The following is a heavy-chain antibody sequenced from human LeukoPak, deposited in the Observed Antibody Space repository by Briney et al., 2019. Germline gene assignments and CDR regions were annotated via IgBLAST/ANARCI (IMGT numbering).Heavy chain of an antibody. CDR2: INHSGST. Sequence: SETLSLTCAVYGGSFSGYYWSWIRQPPGKGLEWIGEINHSGSTNYNPSLKSRVTISVDTSKNQFSLKLSSVTAADTAVYYCAKAHYYDGDPATSFDYWGQGTLVTVSS. V-gene: IGHV4-34*01. D-gene: IGHD3-22*01. J-gene: IGHJ4*02. CDR1: GGSFSGYY. CDR3: AKAHYYDGDPATSFDY.